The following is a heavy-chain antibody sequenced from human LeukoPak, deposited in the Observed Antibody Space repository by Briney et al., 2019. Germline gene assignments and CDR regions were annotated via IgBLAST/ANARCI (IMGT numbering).Heavy chain of an antibody. J-gene: IGHJ6*02. Sequence: GGSLRLSCAASGFTFSSYEMNWVRQAPGKGLEWVSYISSSGSTIYYADFVKGRFTISRDNAKNSLYLQMNSLRAEDTAVYYCARLRGWTYGMDVWGQGTTVTVSS. CDR1: GFTFSSYE. CDR3: ARLRGWTYGMDV. CDR2: ISSSGSTI. V-gene: IGHV3-48*03. D-gene: IGHD6-19*01.